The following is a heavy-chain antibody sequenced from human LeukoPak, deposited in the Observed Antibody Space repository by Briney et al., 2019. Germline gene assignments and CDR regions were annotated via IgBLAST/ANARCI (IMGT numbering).Heavy chain of an antibody. V-gene: IGHV3-74*01. CDR1: GFSFSGHW. Sequence: GGALRLSCTASGFSFSGHWMHWARQLPGKGLVWVSRISPTGSTTSYADSVKGRFTVSRDNAKNTLYLQVNNLRAEDTAVYYCARGPNSNWSGLDFWGQGTLLAVSS. CDR2: ISPTGSTT. CDR3: ARGPNSNWSGLDF. D-gene: IGHD6-6*01. J-gene: IGHJ4*02.